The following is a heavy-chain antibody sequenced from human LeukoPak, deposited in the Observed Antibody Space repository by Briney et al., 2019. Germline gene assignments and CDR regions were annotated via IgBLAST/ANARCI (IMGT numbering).Heavy chain of an antibody. D-gene: IGHD3-16*01. V-gene: IGHV4-59*01. Sequence: SETLSLTSTVSGGSISSYYWSWIRQPPGKGLEWIGYIYYSGSTNYNPSLKSRVTISVDTSKNQFSLKLSSVTAADTAVYYCARAGFGSRFGNWFDPWGQGTLVTVSS. J-gene: IGHJ5*02. CDR1: GGSISSYY. CDR2: IYYSGST. CDR3: ARAGFGSRFGNWFDP.